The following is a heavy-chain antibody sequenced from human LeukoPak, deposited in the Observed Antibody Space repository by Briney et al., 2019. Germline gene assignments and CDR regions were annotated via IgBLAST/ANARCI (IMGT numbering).Heavy chain of an antibody. CDR3: ARQTGSGLFILP. J-gene: IGHJ4*01. CDR1: GVSISRSNSY. D-gene: IGHD3/OR15-3a*01. CDR2: IYYSGNT. Sequence: SGTLSLTCTVSGVSISRSNSYCGWIRQPSGKGKEWIGTIYYSGNTYTNASLKSQAYISIDTSKNQFSLRLTSVTAAGTAVYVRARQTGSGLFILPGGQGTLVTVSS. V-gene: IGHV4-39*01.